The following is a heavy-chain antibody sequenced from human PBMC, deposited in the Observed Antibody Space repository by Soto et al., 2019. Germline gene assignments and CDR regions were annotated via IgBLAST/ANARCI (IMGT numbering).Heavy chain of an antibody. V-gene: IGHV1-2*02. CDR3: ARGTMAPSGISFDP. D-gene: IGHD1-1*01. CDR1: GYTFTGYY. CDR2: INPNSGGT. J-gene: IGHJ5*02. Sequence: QVQLVQSGAEVKKPRASVKVSCKASGYTFTGYYMHWVRQAPGQGLEWMGWINPNSGGTNYAQKLQGRVTMTRDTSISTAYMELSRLRSDDRAVYYCARGTMAPSGISFDPWGQGTLVTVSS.